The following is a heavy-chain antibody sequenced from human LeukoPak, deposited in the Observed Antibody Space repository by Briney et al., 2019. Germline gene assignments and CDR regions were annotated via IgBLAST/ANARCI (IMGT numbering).Heavy chain of an antibody. CDR1: GFTFSSYW. D-gene: IGHD6-13*01. J-gene: IGHJ5*02. V-gene: IGHV3-74*01. CDR3: ARDRIAAAGRGWFDP. Sequence: GGSLRLSCAASGFTFSSYWMHWVRQAPGKGLVWVSRINSDGSSTSYADSVKGRFPISRDNAKNTLYLQMNSLRAEDTAVYYCARDRIAAAGRGWFDPWGQGTLVTVSS. CDR2: INSDGSST.